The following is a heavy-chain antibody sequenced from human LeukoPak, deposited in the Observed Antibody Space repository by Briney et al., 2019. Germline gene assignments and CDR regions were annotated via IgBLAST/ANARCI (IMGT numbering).Heavy chain of an antibody. Sequence: SETPSLTCTVSGGSIRSSTYYWAWIRQPPGKGLEWIGTIHYTGTTYYNPSLKSRVTISVDTSKNQFSLNLSSVTAADTTFYYCARLGGYYDPPDYWGQGTLVTVSS. J-gene: IGHJ4*02. CDR3: ARLGGYYDPPDY. V-gene: IGHV4-39*01. CDR1: GGSIRSSTYY. CDR2: IHYTGTT. D-gene: IGHD3-22*01.